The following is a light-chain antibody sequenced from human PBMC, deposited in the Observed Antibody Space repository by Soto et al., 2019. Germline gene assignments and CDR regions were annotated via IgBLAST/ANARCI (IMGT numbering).Light chain of an antibody. CDR3: QQYNNWVT. J-gene: IGKJ5*01. Sequence: EIVLTQSPGTLSSSPGERATLSCRASQSVSSTYFAWYQQKPGQAPRLLIYDASSRATGIPDRFSGGGSGTDFTLTISRLEPEDFAVYYCQQYNNWVTFGQGTRLEIK. V-gene: IGKV3D-20*02. CDR1: QSVSSTY. CDR2: DAS.